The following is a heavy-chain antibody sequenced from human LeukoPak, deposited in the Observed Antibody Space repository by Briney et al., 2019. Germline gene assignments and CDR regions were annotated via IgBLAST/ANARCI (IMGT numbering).Heavy chain of an antibody. CDR1: GGSISSGDYY. J-gene: IGHJ4*02. D-gene: IGHD3-22*01. CDR2: IYYNGST. Sequence: PSETLSLTCTVSGGSISSGDYYWSWIRQPPGKGLEWIGYIYYNGSTYYNPSLKSRVTISVDTSKNQFSLKLSSVTAADTAVYYCARDNDSSGYYDYWGQGTLVTVSS. V-gene: IGHV4-30-4*01. CDR3: ARDNDSSGYYDY.